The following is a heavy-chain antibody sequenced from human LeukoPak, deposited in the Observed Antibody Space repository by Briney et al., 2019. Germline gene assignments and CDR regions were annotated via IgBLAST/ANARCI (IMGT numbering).Heavy chain of an antibody. V-gene: IGHV4-61*02. Sequence: SQTLSLTCTVSGGSISSASDYWSWIRQPAGKGLEWIGRIYSSGSTNYNPSLKSRVTISVDRSKNQFSLKLSSVTAADTAVYYCARVNTGTEGYLGYCSSTSCPNWFDPWGQGTLVTVSS. CDR2: IYSSGST. D-gene: IGHD2-2*01. CDR3: ARVNTGTEGYLGYCSSTSCPNWFDP. CDR1: GGSISSASDY. J-gene: IGHJ5*02.